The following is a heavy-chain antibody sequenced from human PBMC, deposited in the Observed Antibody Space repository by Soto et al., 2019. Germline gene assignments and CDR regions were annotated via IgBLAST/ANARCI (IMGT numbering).Heavy chain of an antibody. D-gene: IGHD3-10*01. J-gene: IGHJ1*01. Sequence: SETLSLTCSGSGGSINSYYWSWVRHPPGKGLEWIGYVHYGGTTNYSPSLKSRVTISIDTSRNQFSLNLRSVTAADSAVYFCANGVGDDYSDYRGQGTPVLVSS. V-gene: IGHV4-59*01. CDR3: ANGVGDDYSDY. CDR1: GGSINSYY. CDR2: VHYGGTT.